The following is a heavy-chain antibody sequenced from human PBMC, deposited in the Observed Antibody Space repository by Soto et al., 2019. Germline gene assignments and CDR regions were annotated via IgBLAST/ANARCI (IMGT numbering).Heavy chain of an antibody. D-gene: IGHD5-18*01. CDR2: IYYSGST. CDR1: GGSISSYY. Sequence: SETLSLTCTGSGGSISSYYWSWIRQPPGKGLEWIGYIYYSGSTNYNPSLKSRVTISVDTSKNQFSLKLSSVTAADTAVYYCERGRIQLRYSFDYWGQGTLVTVSS. J-gene: IGHJ4*02. CDR3: ERGRIQLRYSFDY. V-gene: IGHV4-59*01.